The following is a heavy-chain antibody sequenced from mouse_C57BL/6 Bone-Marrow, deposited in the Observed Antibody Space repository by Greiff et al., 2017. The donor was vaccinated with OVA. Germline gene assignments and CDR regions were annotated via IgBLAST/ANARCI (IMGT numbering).Heavy chain of an antibody. Sequence: EVKLMESGGGLVQPGGSLKLSCAASGFTFSDYYMYWVRQTPEKRLEWVAYISNGGGSNYYPATVKGRFTISRDNAKNTLYLQMSRLKSEDTAMYYCARHSGVARYFDVWGTGTTVTVSS. CDR3: ARHSGVARYFDV. CDR2: ISNGGGSN. CDR1: GFTFSDYY. J-gene: IGHJ1*03. D-gene: IGHD1-1*01. V-gene: IGHV5-12*01.